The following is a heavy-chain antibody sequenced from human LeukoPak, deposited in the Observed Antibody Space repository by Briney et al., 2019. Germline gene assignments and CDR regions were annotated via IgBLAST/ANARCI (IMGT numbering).Heavy chain of an antibody. CDR1: GGSFSGYY. CDR3: ARVTVGATSLDAFDI. J-gene: IGHJ3*02. Sequence: SETLSLTCAVYGGSFSGYYWSWIRQPPGKGLEWIGEINHSGSTNYNPSLKSRVTISVDTSKNQFSLKLSSVTAADTAVYYCARVTVGATSLDAFDIWGQGTMVTVSS. D-gene: IGHD1-26*01. V-gene: IGHV4-34*01. CDR2: INHSGST.